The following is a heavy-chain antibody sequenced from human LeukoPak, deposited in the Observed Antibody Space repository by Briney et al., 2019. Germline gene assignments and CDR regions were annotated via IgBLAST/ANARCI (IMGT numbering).Heavy chain of an antibody. CDR1: GFPFSSYG. CDR3: ARDPGYNYDPYYFDY. Sequence: GRSLRLSCAASGFPFSSYGMHWVRQAPGKGLEWVAVIWYDGSNKYYADSVKDRFTISRDNSKNTLYLQMNSLRAEDTAVYYCARDPGYNYDPYYFDYWGQGTLVTVPS. J-gene: IGHJ4*02. D-gene: IGHD5-24*01. V-gene: IGHV3-33*01. CDR2: IWYDGSNK.